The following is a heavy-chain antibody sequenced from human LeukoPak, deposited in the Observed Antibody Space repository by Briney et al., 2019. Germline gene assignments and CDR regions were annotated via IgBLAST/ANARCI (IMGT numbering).Heavy chain of an antibody. Sequence: PSETLSLTCTVSGGSISSSSYYWGWIRQPPGKGLEWIGSIYYSGSTYYNPSPKSRVTISVDTSKNQFSLKLSSVTAADTAVYYCARHRSSSVWWQIYYFDYWGQGTLVTVSS. D-gene: IGHD2-21*01. CDR1: GGSISSSSYY. J-gene: IGHJ4*02. V-gene: IGHV4-39*01. CDR2: IYYSGST. CDR3: ARHRSSSVWWQIYYFDY.